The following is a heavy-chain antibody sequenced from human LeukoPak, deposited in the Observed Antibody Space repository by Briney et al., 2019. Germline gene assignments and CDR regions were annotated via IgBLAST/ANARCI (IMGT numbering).Heavy chain of an antibody. Sequence: NTGESLKISCKASGYTFANDWIGWVRQMPGKGLEWMGIIYPGDSDTRYSPSFQGQVTISADKSISTAYLQWSSLKASDTAMYYCARQGEQLVRQIDSWGQGTLVTVSS. CDR2: IYPGDSDT. V-gene: IGHV5-51*01. CDR3: ARQGEQLVRQIDS. D-gene: IGHD6-6*01. CDR1: GYTFANDW. J-gene: IGHJ4*02.